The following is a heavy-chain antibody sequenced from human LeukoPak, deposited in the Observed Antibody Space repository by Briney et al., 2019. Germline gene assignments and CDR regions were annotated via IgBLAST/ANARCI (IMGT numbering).Heavy chain of an antibody. D-gene: IGHD4-17*01. CDR1: GGSISSYY. V-gene: IGHV4-59*01. CDR3: ARDKGDYGDYYWFDP. J-gene: IGHJ5*02. CDR2: IYYSGST. Sequence: SETLSLTCTVSGGSISSYYWSWIRQPPGKGLEWIGYIYYSGSTNYSPSLKSRVTISVETSKNEFSLKLRSVTAADTAVYYCARDKGDYGDYYWFDPWGQGTLVTVSS.